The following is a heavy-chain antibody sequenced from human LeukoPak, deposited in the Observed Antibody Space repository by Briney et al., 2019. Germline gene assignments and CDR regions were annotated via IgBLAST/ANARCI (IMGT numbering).Heavy chain of an antibody. J-gene: IGHJ6*02. CDR1: GFTFGSYA. CDR3: AKDQGPQYSSSLYYYYGMDV. CDR2: ISGSGGST. D-gene: IGHD6-6*01. Sequence: GALRLSCAASGFTFGSYAMSWVRQAPGKGLEWVSAISGSGGSTYYADSVKGRFTISRDNSKNTLYLQMNSLRAEDTAVYYCAKDQGPQYSSSLYYYYGMDVWGQGTTVTVSS. V-gene: IGHV3-23*01.